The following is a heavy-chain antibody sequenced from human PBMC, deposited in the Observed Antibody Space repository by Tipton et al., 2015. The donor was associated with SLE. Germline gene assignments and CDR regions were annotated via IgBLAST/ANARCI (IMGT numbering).Heavy chain of an antibody. CDR2: IYYSGST. Sequence: TLSLTCTVSGGSISSYYWSWIRQPPGKGLEWIGYIYYSGSTNYNPSPKSRVTISVDTSKNQFSLKLSSVTAADTAVYYCARGTSSGWSFDYWGQGTLVTVSS. J-gene: IGHJ4*02. V-gene: IGHV4-59*01. D-gene: IGHD6-19*01. CDR3: ARGTSSGWSFDY. CDR1: GGSISSYY.